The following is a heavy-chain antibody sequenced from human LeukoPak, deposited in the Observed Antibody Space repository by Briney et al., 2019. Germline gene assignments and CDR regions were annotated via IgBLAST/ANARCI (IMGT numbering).Heavy chain of an antibody. V-gene: IGHV4-39*07. CDR1: GDSVSRSDSY. CDR3: ARGESIAARKRGVVDY. Sequence: PSETLSLTCSVSGDSVSRSDSYWDWIRQPPGKGLEWIGEINHSGSTNYNPSLKSRVTISVDTSKNQFSLKQSSVTAADTAVYYCARGESIAARKRGVVDYWGQGTLVTVSS. J-gene: IGHJ4*02. D-gene: IGHD6-6*01. CDR2: INHSGST.